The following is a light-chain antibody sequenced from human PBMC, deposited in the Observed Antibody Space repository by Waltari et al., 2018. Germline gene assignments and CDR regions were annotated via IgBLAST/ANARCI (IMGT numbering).Light chain of an antibody. CDR1: SSDVGSYNL. CDR3: CPYGVGGLYV. J-gene: IGLJ1*01. Sequence: QSALTQPASVSGSPGQSITISCTGTSSDVGSYNLVSWYQQHPGKAPKLMIYEGSNRASGNSHRFCGSQAGHKAVLTIPGLPAEGEAYYFLCPYGVGGLYVFGNGTQV. V-gene: IGLV2-23*01. CDR2: EGS.